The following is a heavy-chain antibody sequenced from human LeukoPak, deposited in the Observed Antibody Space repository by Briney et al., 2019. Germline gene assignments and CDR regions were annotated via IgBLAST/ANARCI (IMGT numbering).Heavy chain of an antibody. CDR2: IYYSGST. CDR1: GGSISSSSYY. V-gene: IGHV4-39*07. Sequence: SETLSLTCTVSGGSISSSSYYWGWIRQPPGKGLEWIGSIYYSGSTYYNPSLKSRVTISVDTSKNQFSLKLSSVTAADTAVYYCVSTMIVVVIKGAFDIWGQGTMVTVSS. D-gene: IGHD3-22*01. CDR3: VSTMIVVVIKGAFDI. J-gene: IGHJ3*02.